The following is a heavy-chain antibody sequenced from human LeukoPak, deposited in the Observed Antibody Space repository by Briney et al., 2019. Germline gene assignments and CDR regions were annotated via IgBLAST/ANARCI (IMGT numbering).Heavy chain of an antibody. D-gene: IGHD5-18*01. V-gene: IGHV4-34*01. J-gene: IGHJ5*02. CDR2: INHGGST. Sequence: SETLSLTCAVYGGSFTDYYWTWIRQPPGKGLEWIGEINHGGSTNYNLSLKSRVTISIDTSKNQFSLKLNSVTAADTALYFCARGGGYKGNWFDPWAQGTLVTVSS. CDR1: GGSFTDYY. CDR3: ARGGGYKGNWFDP.